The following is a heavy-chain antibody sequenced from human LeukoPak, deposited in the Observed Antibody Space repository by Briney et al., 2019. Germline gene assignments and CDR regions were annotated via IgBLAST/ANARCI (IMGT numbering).Heavy chain of an antibody. CDR3: ARVYTIFGVVPNWYFAR. D-gene: IGHD3-3*01. Sequence: SETLSLTCTVSGGSISSYYWSWIRQPPGKGLEWIGYIYYSGSTNYNPSLKSRVTISVDTSKNQFSLKLSSVTAADTAVYYCARVYTIFGVVPNWYFARWGRGTLVTVSS. V-gene: IGHV4-59*01. CDR2: IYYSGST. J-gene: IGHJ2*01. CDR1: GGSISSYY.